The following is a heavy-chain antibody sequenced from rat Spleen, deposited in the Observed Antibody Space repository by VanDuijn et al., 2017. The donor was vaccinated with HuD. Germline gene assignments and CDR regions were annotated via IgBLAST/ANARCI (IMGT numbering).Heavy chain of an antibody. CDR1: GFTFSDYY. J-gene: IGHJ2*01. CDR2: LSYDATAP. Sequence: EVQLVESAGGLVQPGRSLKLSCAASGFTFSDYYMAWVRQAPTKGLEWVATLSYDATAPYYRDSVKGRFTISRDNAKSTLYLQMNSLRSEDTATYYCARQWDYWGQGVMVTVSS. V-gene: IGHV5-29*01. CDR3: ARQWDY.